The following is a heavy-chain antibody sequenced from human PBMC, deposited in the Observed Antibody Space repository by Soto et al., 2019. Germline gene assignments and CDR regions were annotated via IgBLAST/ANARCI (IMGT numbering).Heavy chain of an antibody. CDR2: IWYDGSNK. CDR1: GFTFSSYG. V-gene: IGHV3-33*01. J-gene: IGHJ6*02. Sequence: GGSLRLSCAASGFTFSSYGMHWVRQAPGKGLEWVAVIWYDGSNKYYADSVKGRFTISRDNSKNTLYLQMNSLRAEDTAVYYCARDRGGSSSWYAYYGMDVWGQGTTVTVSS. CDR3: ARDRGGSSSWYAYYGMDV. D-gene: IGHD6-13*01.